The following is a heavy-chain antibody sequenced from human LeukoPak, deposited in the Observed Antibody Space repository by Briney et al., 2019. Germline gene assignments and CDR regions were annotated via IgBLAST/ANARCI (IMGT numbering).Heavy chain of an antibody. CDR1: GGSISSGSYY. V-gene: IGHV4-61*09. CDR2: IYSSGST. D-gene: IGHD1-26*01. J-gene: IGHJ6*03. CDR3: ARARNSGRHYYNYYMDV. Sequence: PSETLSLTCTVSGGSISSGSYYWSWIRQSAGKGLEWIGHIYSSGSTNYNPSLKSRVTVSIDTSKNQFSLKLSSVTAADTAVYYCARARNSGRHYYNYYMDVWGKGTTVTVSS.